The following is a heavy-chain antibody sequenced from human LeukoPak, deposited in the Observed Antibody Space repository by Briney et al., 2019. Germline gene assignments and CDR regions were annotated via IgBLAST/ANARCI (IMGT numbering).Heavy chain of an antibody. CDR1: GFTFSNSA. CDR3: SRDRLGGLDL. J-gene: IGHJ5*02. D-gene: IGHD5-12*01. Sequence: GGSLRLSCAASGFTFSNSAMNWVRQAPGKGLEWVSSINNIASHIYYADSVRGRFTISRDNAKNSVSLQMNNLRAEDTAVYYCSRDRLGGLDLWGQGTLVTVSS. CDR2: INNIASHI. V-gene: IGHV3-21*01.